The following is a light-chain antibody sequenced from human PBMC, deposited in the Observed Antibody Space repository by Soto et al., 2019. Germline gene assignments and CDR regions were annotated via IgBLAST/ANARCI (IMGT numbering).Light chain of an antibody. CDR3: CSYANTTTV. V-gene: IGLV2-23*01. J-gene: IGLJ3*02. CDR1: SSDDGGYYL. CDR2: EGS. Sequence: QSALTQPASVSGSPGQSITISCTGVSSDDGGYYLVSWYQHHSGKAPKLMIYEGSKRPSGVSNRFSGSKSDNTASLTISGLQAEDEADYYCCSYANTTTVFGGGTKLTVL.